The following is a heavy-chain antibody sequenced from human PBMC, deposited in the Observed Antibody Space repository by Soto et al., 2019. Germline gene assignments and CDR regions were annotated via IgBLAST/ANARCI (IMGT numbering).Heavy chain of an antibody. CDR3: AKAGRGYSGYDPYSTFDY. D-gene: IGHD5-12*01. CDR2: ISGSGGST. V-gene: IGHV3-23*01. J-gene: IGHJ4*02. Sequence: GGSLRLSCAASGFTFSSYAMSWVRQAPGKGLGWVSAISGSGGSTYYADSVKGRFTISRDNSKNTLYLQMNSLRAEDTAVYYCAKAGRGYSGYDPYSTFDYWGQGTLVTVSS. CDR1: GFTFSSYA.